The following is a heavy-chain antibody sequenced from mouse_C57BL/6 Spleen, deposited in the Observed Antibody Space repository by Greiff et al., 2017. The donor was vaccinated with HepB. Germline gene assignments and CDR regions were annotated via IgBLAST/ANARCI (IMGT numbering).Heavy chain of an antibody. CDR1: GYTFTSYW. V-gene: IGHV1-59*01. J-gene: IGHJ2*01. CDR3: AREGC. Sequence: VQLQQPGAELVRPGTSVKLSCKASGYTFTSYWMHWVKQRPGQGLEWIGVIDPSDSYTNYNQKFKGKATLTVDTSSSTAYMQLSSLTSEDSAVYYCAREGCWGQGTTLTVSS. CDR2: IDPSDSYT.